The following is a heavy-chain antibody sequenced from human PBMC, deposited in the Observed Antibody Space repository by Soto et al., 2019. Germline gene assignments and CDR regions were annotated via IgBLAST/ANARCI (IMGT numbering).Heavy chain of an antibody. CDR3: ARDLEFRDGNISHLDY. D-gene: IGHD3-10*01. CDR1: GGTFTTHA. CDR2: IIPIFGTP. J-gene: IGHJ4*02. Sequence: SVKVSCKASGGTFTTHAFNWVRQAPVQGLEWVGGIIPIFGTPNYAQKFQGRVTITADESTSTAYMELSSLRSEDTAVYYCARDLEFRDGNISHLDYWGQGTLVTVSS. V-gene: IGHV1-69*13.